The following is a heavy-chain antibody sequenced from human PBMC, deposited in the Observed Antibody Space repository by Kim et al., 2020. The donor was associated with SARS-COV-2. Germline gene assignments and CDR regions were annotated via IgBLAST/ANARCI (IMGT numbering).Heavy chain of an antibody. J-gene: IGHJ4*01. CDR2: ISYDGSNK. V-gene: IGHV3-30*04. CDR1: GFTFSSYA. Sequence: GGSLRLSCAASGFTFSSYAMHWVRQAPGKGLEWVAVISYDGSNKYYADSVKGRFTISRDNSKNTLYLQMNSLRAEDTAVYYCARDSSSWYGAQYYFDYWG. CDR3: ARDSSSWYGAQYYFDY. D-gene: IGHD6-13*01.